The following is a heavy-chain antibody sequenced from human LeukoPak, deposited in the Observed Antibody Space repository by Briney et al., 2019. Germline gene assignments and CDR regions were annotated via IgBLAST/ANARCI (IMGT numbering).Heavy chain of an antibody. V-gene: IGHV1-46*01. Sequence: SVKVSCKASGYTFTSYYMHWVRQAPGQGLEWMGIINPSGGSTSYAQKLQGRVTMTRDPSTSTVYMELSSLRSEDTAVYYCARDTAGGGATDYWGQGTLVTVSS. D-gene: IGHD1-26*01. CDR3: ARDTAGGGATDY. CDR2: INPSGGST. CDR1: GYTFTSYY. J-gene: IGHJ4*02.